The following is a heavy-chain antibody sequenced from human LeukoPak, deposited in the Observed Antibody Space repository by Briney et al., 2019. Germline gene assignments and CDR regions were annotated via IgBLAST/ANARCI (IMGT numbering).Heavy chain of an antibody. J-gene: IGHJ4*02. CDR3: AKDLIRFLEWLSPTPVDY. CDR1: GFTFSSYG. V-gene: IGHV3-30*18. D-gene: IGHD3-3*01. Sequence: PGGSLRLSCAASGFTFSSYGMHWVRQAPGKGLERVAVISYDGSNKYYADSVKGRFTISRDNSKNTLYLQMNSLRAEDTAVYYCAKDLIRFLEWLSPTPVDYWGQGTLVTVSS. CDR2: ISYDGSNK.